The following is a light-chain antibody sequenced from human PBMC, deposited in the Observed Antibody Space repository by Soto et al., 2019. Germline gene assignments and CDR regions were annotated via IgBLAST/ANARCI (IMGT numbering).Light chain of an antibody. CDR2: GAS. J-gene: IGKJ1*01. Sequence: EIVLTQSPGTLSLAPGERATLSCRASQRVSSSYLAWYKQKPGQAPRILIYGASSRATGIPDRFSGSGSGTDFTLTIRRLEPEDFAVDYCQQYGSSGTFGQGTKVDIK. V-gene: IGKV3-20*01. CDR1: QRVSSSY. CDR3: QQYGSSGT.